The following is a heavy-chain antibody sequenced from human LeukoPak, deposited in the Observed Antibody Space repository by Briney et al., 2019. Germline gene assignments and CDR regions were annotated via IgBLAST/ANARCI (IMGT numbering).Heavy chain of an antibody. V-gene: IGHV3-74*01. Sequence: PGGALRLSRAPSRFTFSSYWVHWVRQAPGKGLVWVSPINSDGSSTSYADSVKGRFTISRDNAKNTLSLQMNSLRAEDTAVYYCARVGGSNAFDIWGQGTMVSVSS. CDR2: INSDGSST. D-gene: IGHD1-26*01. J-gene: IGHJ3*02. CDR3: ARVGGSNAFDI. CDR1: RFTFSSYW.